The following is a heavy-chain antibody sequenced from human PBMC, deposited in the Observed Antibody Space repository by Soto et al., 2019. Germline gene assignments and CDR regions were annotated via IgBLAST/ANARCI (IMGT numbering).Heavy chain of an antibody. CDR1: GGSFSGYY. Sequence: SETLSLTCAVYGGSFSGYYWSWIRQPPGKGLEWIGEINHSGSTNYNPSLKSRVTISVDTSKNQFSLKLSSVTAADTAVYYCARAEYSSSSALDHWGQGTLVTVSS. V-gene: IGHV4-34*01. CDR3: ARAEYSSSSALDH. D-gene: IGHD6-6*01. J-gene: IGHJ4*02. CDR2: INHSGST.